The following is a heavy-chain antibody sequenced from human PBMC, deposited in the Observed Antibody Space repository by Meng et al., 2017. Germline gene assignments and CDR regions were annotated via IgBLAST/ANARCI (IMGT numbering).Heavy chain of an antibody. J-gene: IGHJ4*02. Sequence: SLKISCAASGFTFSNYAMHWVRQAPGKGLEWVAVISYDGSNKYYADSVKGRFTISRDNSKNTLYLQMDSLRAEDTAVYYCARVTGYSSPPFDYWGQG. D-gene: IGHD6-19*01. CDR3: ARVTGYSSPPFDY. CDR1: GFTFSNYA. CDR2: ISYDGSNK. V-gene: IGHV3-30*04.